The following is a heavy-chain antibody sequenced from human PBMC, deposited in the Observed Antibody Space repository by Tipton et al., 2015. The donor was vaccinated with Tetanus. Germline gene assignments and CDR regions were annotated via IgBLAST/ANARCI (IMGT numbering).Heavy chain of an antibody. CDR3: AKDVFDYSGMDV. D-gene: IGHD3-9*01. Sequence: SLRLSCAASGFTFSDYFMSWIRQAPGKGLEWVAYISSSGNTIYYADSVKGRFTISRDNAKNSLCLQMNNLGAEDTAVYYCAKDVFDYSGMDVWGQGTTVTVSS. CDR1: GFTFSDYF. V-gene: IGHV3-11*01. CDR2: ISSSGNTI. J-gene: IGHJ6*02.